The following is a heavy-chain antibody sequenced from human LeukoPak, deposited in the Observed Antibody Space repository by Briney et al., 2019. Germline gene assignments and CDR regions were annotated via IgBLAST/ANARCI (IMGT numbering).Heavy chain of an antibody. D-gene: IGHD3-3*01. CDR1: GFTVSSNY. V-gene: IGHV3-53*01. CDR2: IYSGGST. J-gene: IGHJ6*02. Sequence: GGSLRPSCAASGFTVSSNYMSWVRQAPGKGLEWVSVIYSGGSTYYADSVKGRFTISRDNSKNTLYLQMNSLRAEDTAVYYCAKDYYDFWSGYSSYYYYGMDVWGQGTTVTVSS. CDR3: AKDYYDFWSGYSSYYYYGMDV.